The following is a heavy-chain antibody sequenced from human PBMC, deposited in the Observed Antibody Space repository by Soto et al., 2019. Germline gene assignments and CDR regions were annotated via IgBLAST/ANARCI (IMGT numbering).Heavy chain of an antibody. CDR1: GFTFSRSA. Sequence: HPGGSLRLSCAACGFTFSRSAMNWVRQAPGKGLEWVSGLSSSGGSTYYADSVKGRFTISRDNSKNTLYLQMNSLRAEDSAVYYCATVGLVGTAEFLHHWGQGTLVTVSS. J-gene: IGHJ1*01. D-gene: IGHD1-1*01. CDR2: LSSSGGST. CDR3: ATVGLVGTAEFLHH. V-gene: IGHV3-23*01.